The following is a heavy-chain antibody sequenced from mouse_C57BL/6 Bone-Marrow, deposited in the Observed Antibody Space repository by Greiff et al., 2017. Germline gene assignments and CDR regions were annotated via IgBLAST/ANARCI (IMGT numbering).Heavy chain of an antibody. CDR1: GYTFTSYW. CDR3: ERGVVNDYAMDY. V-gene: IGHV1-55*01. Sequence: VQLQESGAELVKPGASVKMSCKASGYTFTSYWITWVKQRPGQGLEWIGDIYPGSGSTNYNEKFKNKATLTVDTSSSTAYMQLSRLTSEDSAVYYGERGVVNDYAMDYGGQGTSGTGSS. J-gene: IGHJ4*01. CDR2: IYPGSGST. D-gene: IGHD1-3*01.